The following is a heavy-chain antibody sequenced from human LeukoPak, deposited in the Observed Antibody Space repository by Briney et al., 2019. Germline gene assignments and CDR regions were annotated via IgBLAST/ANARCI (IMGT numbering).Heavy chain of an antibody. CDR1: GVSISSGGYY. D-gene: IGHD3-10*01. CDR2: MYYSGAT. V-gene: IGHV4-61*08. Sequence: SETLSLTCTVSGVSISSGGYYWSWIRQPPGKELEWIGYMYYSGATNYNPSLKSRVTMSIDTSKNQISLKLSSVTAADTAVYYCASQFGLRYFDYWGQGILVAVSS. CDR3: ASQFGLRYFDY. J-gene: IGHJ4*02.